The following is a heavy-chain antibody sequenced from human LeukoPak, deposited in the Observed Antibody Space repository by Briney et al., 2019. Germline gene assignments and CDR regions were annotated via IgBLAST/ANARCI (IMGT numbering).Heavy chain of an antibody. D-gene: IGHD3-3*01. J-gene: IGHJ4*02. CDR3: ASAYYDFWSGYDY. CDR2: IYPGDSNT. V-gene: IGHV5-51*01. Sequence: PGESLKISCKGSGYSFTSYWIGWVRQMPGKGLEWMGIIYPGDSNTRYSPSFQGQVTISADKSISTAYLQWSSLKASDTAMYYCASAYYDFWSGYDYWGQGTLVTVSS. CDR1: GYSFTSYW.